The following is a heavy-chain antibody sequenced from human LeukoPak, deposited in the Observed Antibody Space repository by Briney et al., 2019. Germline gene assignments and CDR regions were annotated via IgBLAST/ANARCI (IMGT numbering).Heavy chain of an antibody. CDR2: IYYSGGT. Sequence: SVTLSLTCTVSGDSISSYYWSWIRQPPGKGLEWIGYIYYSGGTNYNPSLKSRVTISVDTSKNQFSLKLSSVTAADTAMYYCARMSLSYCCSTSCSNLIDYWGQGTLVTVSS. CDR3: ARMSLSYCCSTSCSNLIDY. V-gene: IGHV4-59*01. D-gene: IGHD2-2*01. CDR1: GDSISSYY. J-gene: IGHJ4*02.